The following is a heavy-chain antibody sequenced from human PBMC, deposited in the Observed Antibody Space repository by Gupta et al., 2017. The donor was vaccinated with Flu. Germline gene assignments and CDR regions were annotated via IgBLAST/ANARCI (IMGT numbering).Heavy chain of an antibody. CDR1: GFTFSSYS. CDR2: ISSSSSYI. V-gene: IGHV3-21*01. Sequence: EVQLVESGGGLVKPGGYLRLSCAALGFTFSSYSMNWVRQAPGKGLEWVSSISSSSSYIYYADSVKGGFTISRENAKNSLYLQMKSLRAEDTAVYYCAREIAVAGSVNWGQGTLVTVSS. D-gene: IGHD6-19*01. J-gene: IGHJ4*02. CDR3: AREIAVAGSVN.